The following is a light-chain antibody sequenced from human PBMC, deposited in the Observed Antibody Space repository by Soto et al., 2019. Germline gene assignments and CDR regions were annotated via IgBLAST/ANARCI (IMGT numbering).Light chain of an antibody. Sequence: QSVLTQPRSVSGSPGQSGPISCTGTSSDVGGYNYVSWYQQHPGKAPKLMIYDVSKRPSGVPDRFSGFKSGNTASLTISGLQAEDEADYYCCSYAGSYTYVFGTGTKVTVL. CDR3: CSYAGSYTYV. CDR2: DVS. V-gene: IGLV2-11*01. J-gene: IGLJ1*01. CDR1: SSDVGGYNY.